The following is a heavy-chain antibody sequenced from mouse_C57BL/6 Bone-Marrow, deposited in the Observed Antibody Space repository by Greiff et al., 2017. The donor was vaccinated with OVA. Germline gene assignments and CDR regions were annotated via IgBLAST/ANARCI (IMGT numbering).Heavy chain of an antibody. V-gene: IGHV1-66*01. CDR1: GYSFTSYY. Sequence: QVQLQQSGPELVKPGASVKISCKASGYSFTSYYIHWVKQRPGQGLEWIGWIYPGSGNTKYNEKFKGKATLTADTSSSTAYMQLSSLTSEDSAVYYCARGDSSGWFAYWGQGTLVTVSA. CDR2: IYPGSGNT. D-gene: IGHD3-2*02. J-gene: IGHJ3*01. CDR3: ARGDSSGWFAY.